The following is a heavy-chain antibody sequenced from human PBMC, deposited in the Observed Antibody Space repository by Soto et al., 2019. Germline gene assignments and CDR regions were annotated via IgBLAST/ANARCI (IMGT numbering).Heavy chain of an antibody. D-gene: IGHD2-2*02. CDR3: ARGRRTYCSSTSCYTFDP. V-gene: IGHV1-69*02. CDR2: IIPILGIA. J-gene: IGHJ5*02. Sequence: SVKVSCKASGGTFSSYTISWVRQAPGQGLEWMGRIIPILGIANYAQKFQGRVTITADKSTSTAYMELSSLRSEDTAVYYCARGRRTYCSSTSCYTFDPWGQGTLVTVSS. CDR1: GGTFSSYT.